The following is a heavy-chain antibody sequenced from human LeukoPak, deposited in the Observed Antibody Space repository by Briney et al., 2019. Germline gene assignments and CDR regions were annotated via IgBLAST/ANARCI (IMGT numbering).Heavy chain of an antibody. CDR1: GFTFSSYA. J-gene: IGHJ1*01. D-gene: IGHD4-23*01. V-gene: IGHV3-30-3*01. CDR3: ARDVWTTVVTPGYFQH. CDR2: ISYDGSNK. Sequence: GGSLRLSCAASGFTFSSYAMHWVRQAPGKGLEWVAVISYDGSNKYYADSVKGRFTISRDNSKNTLHLQMNSLRAEDTAVYYCARDVWTTVVTPGYFQHWGQGTLVTVSS.